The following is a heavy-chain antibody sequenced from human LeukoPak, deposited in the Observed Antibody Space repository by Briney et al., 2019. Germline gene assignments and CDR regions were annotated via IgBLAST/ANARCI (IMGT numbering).Heavy chain of an antibody. CDR2: ISGSGGST. J-gene: IGHJ6*02. CDR3: AKSPSSRNRYFYYYYGMDV. CDR1: GFTFSSYA. V-gene: IGHV3-23*01. Sequence: TGGSLRLSCAASGFTFSSYAMSWVRQAPGKGLEWVSAISGSGGSTYYADSVKGRFTISRDNSKNTLYLQMNSLRAEDTAVYYCAKSPSSRNRYFYYYYGMDVWGQGTTVTVSS. D-gene: IGHD6-13*01.